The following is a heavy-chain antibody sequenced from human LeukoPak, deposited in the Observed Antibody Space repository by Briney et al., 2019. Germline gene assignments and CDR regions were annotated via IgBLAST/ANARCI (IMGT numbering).Heavy chain of an antibody. CDR3: ARDLDWLLFDY. J-gene: IGHJ4*02. D-gene: IGHD3-9*01. CDR2: VSPEGSRT. V-gene: IGHV3-74*03. Sequence: GGSLRLSCPTSGFAASSSYMSWVRRAPGKGLVWVARVSPEGSRTTYADSVKGRFTISRDNDRNTLYLQMNSLRVEDTAVYYCARDLDWLLFDYWGQGTLATVSS. CDR1: GFAASSSY.